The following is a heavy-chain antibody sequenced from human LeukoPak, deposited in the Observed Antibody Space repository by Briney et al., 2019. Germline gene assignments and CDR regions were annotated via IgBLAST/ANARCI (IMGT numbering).Heavy chain of an antibody. CDR2: INPNIGGT. Sequence: ASVKVSCKPSGYTFTGDYMHWVRQAPGQGREWMGWINPNIGGTNYAQKFQGRGTMTRDTVTSTAYMELSRLRSDATAVYYCERSFVAVAGRDWFDPWGPGTLVTVS. J-gene: IGHJ5*02. CDR3: ERSFVAVAGRDWFDP. CDR1: GYTFTGDY. D-gene: IGHD6-19*01. V-gene: IGHV1-2*02.